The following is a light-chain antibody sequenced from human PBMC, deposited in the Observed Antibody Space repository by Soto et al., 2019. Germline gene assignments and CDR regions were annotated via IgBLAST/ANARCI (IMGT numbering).Light chain of an antibody. Sequence: EVGMTQSPATLSVFPGERVTLSCRASESVGSNLAWYQQKPGQAPRLLIYGASTRATGVPARFSGSGSGREFTLTISSLQSEDFALYYCQQYNNWLTFGGGTKVEIE. V-gene: IGKV3-15*01. CDR1: ESVGSN. CDR2: GAS. CDR3: QQYNNWLT. J-gene: IGKJ4*01.